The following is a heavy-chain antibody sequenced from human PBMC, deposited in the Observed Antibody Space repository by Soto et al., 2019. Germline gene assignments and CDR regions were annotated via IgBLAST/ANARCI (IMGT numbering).Heavy chain of an antibody. J-gene: IGHJ6*03. Sequence: GGSLRLSCAASGFTFSGSAMHWVRQASGKGLEWVGRIRSKANSYATAYAASVKGRFTISRDDSKNTAYLQMNSLKTEDTAVYYCTSRGSNLVRGTYYYYYMDVWGKGTTVTVSS. D-gene: IGHD3-16*01. CDR1: GFTFSGSA. CDR2: IRSKANSYAT. V-gene: IGHV3-73*01. CDR3: TSRGSNLVRGTYYYYYMDV.